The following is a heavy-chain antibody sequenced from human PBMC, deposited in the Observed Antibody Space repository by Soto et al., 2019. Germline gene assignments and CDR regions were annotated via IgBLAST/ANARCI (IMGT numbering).Heavy chain of an antibody. J-gene: IGHJ6*02. Sequence: QVQLVQSGPEVKKTGTSVKVSCKASGGTFSSRAISWVRQAPGQGLEWMGGIIPVFGRVNYAEKFQDRVTITADESTCTVYMELSSLRSEETALYYCANSRGGTFLGYHGMDIWGQGTTVSVSS. D-gene: IGHD3-16*01. CDR2: IIPVFGRV. CDR1: GGTFSSRA. V-gene: IGHV1-69*01. CDR3: ANSRGGTFLGYHGMDI.